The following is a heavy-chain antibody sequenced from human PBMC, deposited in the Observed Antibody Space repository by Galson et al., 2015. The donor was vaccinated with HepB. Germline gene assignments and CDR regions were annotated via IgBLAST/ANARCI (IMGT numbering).Heavy chain of an antibody. CDR1: GNSLTELS. J-gene: IGHJ3*02. V-gene: IGHV1-24*01. CDR3: AASHRSDALDI. CDR2: FDAEEGQT. Sequence: SVKVSCKVSGNSLTELSMHWVRQAPGKGLEHMGGFDAEEGQTTSAQKFQGRVTMTEDTSTDSAYMDLSSLTSEDTAVYYCAASHRSDALDIWGQGTMVTVSS.